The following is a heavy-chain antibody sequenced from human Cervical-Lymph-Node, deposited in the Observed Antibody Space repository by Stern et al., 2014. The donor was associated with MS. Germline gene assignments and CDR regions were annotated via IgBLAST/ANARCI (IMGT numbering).Heavy chain of an antibody. CDR2: ISYIGST. J-gene: IGHJ4*02. D-gene: IGHD3-16*01. V-gene: IGHV4-31*03. CDR3: ARSDRLWGSFDY. CDR1: GASISTVGYY. Sequence: VQLEESGPGLVKPSQTLSLTCTVSGASISTVGYYWSWIRQHPGKGLEWIAYISYIGSTYYHPSLKSRVSISADTSKTQFSLNLTSVTAADTALYYCARSDRLWGSFDYWGQGTLVAVSS.